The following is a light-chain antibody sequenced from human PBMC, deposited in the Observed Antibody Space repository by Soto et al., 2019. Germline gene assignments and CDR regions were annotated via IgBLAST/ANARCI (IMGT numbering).Light chain of an antibody. CDR1: QSVSSY. J-gene: IGKJ4*01. V-gene: IGKV3-11*01. CDR2: DAP. Sequence: EFVLTQSASALSLSPGESATLSCRASQSVSSYLAWYQQRPGQAPRLLIYDAPNRATGIPARFSGSGSGTDFTLIISSLEPEDFATYYCQQYNSYARLTFGGGTKVDI. CDR3: QQYNSYARLT.